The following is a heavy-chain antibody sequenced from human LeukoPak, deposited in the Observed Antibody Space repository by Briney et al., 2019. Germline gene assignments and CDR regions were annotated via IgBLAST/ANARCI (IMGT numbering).Heavy chain of an antibody. Sequence: SETLSLTCTVSGGPISSSSYYWGWIRQPPGKGLEWIGSIYYSGSTYYNPSLKSRVTISVDTSKNQFSLKLSSVTAADTAVYYCARGYYFDYWGQGTLVTVSS. CDR3: ARGYYFDY. V-gene: IGHV4-39*01. J-gene: IGHJ4*02. CDR2: IYYSGST. CDR1: GGPISSSSYY.